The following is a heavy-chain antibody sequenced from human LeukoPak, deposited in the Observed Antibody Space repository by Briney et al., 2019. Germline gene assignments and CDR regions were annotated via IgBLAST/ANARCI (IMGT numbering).Heavy chain of an antibody. CDR2: ISYDGTIK. J-gene: IGHJ4*02. V-gene: IGHV3-30*18. D-gene: IGHD5-18*01. CDR1: GVTFSNYG. CDR3: AKVGAWEQLFSLFDY. Sequence: GGSLRLSCAASGVTFSNYGMHWVRQAPGKGLEWMAVISYDGTIKHYADSVKGRFTISRDNSKKTLYLQMNSLRPEDTAMYYCAKVGAWEQLFSLFDYWGQGTPVTVSS.